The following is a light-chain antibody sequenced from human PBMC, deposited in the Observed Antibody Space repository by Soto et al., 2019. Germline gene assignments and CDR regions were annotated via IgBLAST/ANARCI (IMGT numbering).Light chain of an antibody. CDR1: QRLLHSNGFHY. Sequence: DIVMTQSPVSLSVTPGEPASISCRSSQRLLHSNGFHYLDWYLQKPGQSPQLLIYLGSNRAAGVPDRISGSGSGTDFTLKISRVEAEDVGVYYCMQSLQSPWTFGQGTKVAIK. J-gene: IGKJ1*01. V-gene: IGKV2-28*01. CDR3: MQSLQSPWT. CDR2: LGS.